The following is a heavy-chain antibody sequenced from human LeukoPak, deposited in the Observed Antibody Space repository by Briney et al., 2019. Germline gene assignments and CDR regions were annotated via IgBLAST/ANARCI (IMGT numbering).Heavy chain of an antibody. Sequence: SQTLSLTCTVSGGSISSGDYYGSWIRQPPGKGLEWIGYIYYSGSTYYNPSLKSRVTISVDTSKNQFSLKLSSVTAADTAVYYCARICILTGLNYFDYWGQGTLVTVSS. CDR2: IYYSGST. J-gene: IGHJ4*02. CDR3: ARICILTGLNYFDY. D-gene: IGHD3-9*01. CDR1: GGSISSGDYY. V-gene: IGHV4-30-4*01.